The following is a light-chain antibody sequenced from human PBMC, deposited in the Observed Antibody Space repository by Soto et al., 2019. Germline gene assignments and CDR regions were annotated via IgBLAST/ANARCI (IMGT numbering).Light chain of an antibody. J-gene: IGKJ4*01. CDR2: GAS. CDR3: QQYSSSPLT. Sequence: ETVLTQSPGTLSLSPGEGATLSCRASQSVSSNYLAWYQQKPGQAPRLLIYGASNRATGIPDRFSGSGSGTEFTLTISRLEPEDFAVYYCQQYSSSPLTFGGGPKLNI. CDR1: QSVSSNY. V-gene: IGKV3-20*01.